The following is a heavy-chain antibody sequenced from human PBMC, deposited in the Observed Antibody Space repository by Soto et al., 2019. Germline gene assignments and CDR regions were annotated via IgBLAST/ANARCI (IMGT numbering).Heavy chain of an antibody. CDR2: INHSGST. CDR3: ARTRDNYDDSSGGGYFDY. D-gene: IGHD3-22*01. CDR1: GGSFSGYY. J-gene: IGHJ4*02. Sequence: QVQLQQWGAGLLKPSETLSLTCAVYGGSFSGYYWSWIRQPPGKGLEWIGEINHSGSTNYNPSLKSRVTISVDTSKNQFSLKLSSVTDADTAVYYCARTRDNYDDSSGGGYFDYWGQGTLVTVSS. V-gene: IGHV4-34*01.